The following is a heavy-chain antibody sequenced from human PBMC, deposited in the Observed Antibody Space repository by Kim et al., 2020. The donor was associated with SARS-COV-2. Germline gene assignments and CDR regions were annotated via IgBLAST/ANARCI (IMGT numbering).Heavy chain of an antibody. Sequence: GGSLRLSCAASGFTFSAYVMSWVRRAPGKGLEWVSTISDSGDSTYYADSVKGRFTVSRDNSKNTLSLQMNSLSAEDAALYYCASHRRAATTDFDFWGQGTLVIVSS. CDR3: ASHRRAATTDFDF. CDR2: ISDSGDST. V-gene: IGHV3-23*01. CDR1: GFTFSAYV. D-gene: IGHD5-12*01. J-gene: IGHJ4*02.